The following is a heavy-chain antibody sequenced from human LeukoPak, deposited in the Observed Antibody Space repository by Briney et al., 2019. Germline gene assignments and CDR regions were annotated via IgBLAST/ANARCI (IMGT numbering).Heavy chain of an antibody. CDR2: IYYSGST. V-gene: IGHV4-39*07. D-gene: IGHD3/OR15-3a*01. CDR1: GGSISSSSYY. CDR3: ARDARGLLDY. J-gene: IGHJ4*02. Sequence: PSETLSLTCTVSGGSISSSSYYWGWIRQPPGKGLEWIGSIYYSGSTYYNPSLKSRVTISVDTSKNQFSLKLSSVTAADTAVYYCARDARGLLDYWGQGTLVTVSS.